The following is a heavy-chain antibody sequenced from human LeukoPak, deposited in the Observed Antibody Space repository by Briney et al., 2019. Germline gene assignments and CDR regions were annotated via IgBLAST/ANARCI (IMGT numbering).Heavy chain of an antibody. CDR3: ARARSSGPPPRDAFDI. D-gene: IGHD3-22*01. Sequence: ASVKVSCKASGYTFTSYYMHWVRQAPGQGLEWMGIINPSGGSTGYAQKFQGRVTMTRDTSTSTVYMELSSLRSEDTAVYYCARARSSGPPPRDAFDIWGQGTMVTVSS. V-gene: IGHV1-46*01. CDR2: INPSGGST. J-gene: IGHJ3*02. CDR1: GYTFTSYY.